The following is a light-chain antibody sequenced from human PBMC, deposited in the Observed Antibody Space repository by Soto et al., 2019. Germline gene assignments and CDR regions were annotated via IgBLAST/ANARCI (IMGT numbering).Light chain of an antibody. CDR2: GAS. Sequence: EIVLTQSPGILSLSPGERATLSCRASQSVSSSYLAWYQQKPGQAPRLLIYGASRRATGIPDRFSGSGSGTDFTLTIGRLEPEDFAVYYCQQYGSSPRTFGQGTKLEIK. CDR1: QSVSSSY. J-gene: IGKJ2*01. CDR3: QQYGSSPRT. V-gene: IGKV3-20*01.